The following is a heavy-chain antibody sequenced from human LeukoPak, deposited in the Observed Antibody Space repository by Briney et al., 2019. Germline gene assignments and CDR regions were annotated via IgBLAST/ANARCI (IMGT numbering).Heavy chain of an antibody. J-gene: IGHJ4*02. V-gene: IGHV3-74*01. Sequence: GGSLRLSCAASGFTFSSRWMHWVRQAPGKGPVWVSRINTDGSITTYADSVKGRFTISRDNAKSTLYLQMSSLRAEDTAVYYCARQRAVAANIIDNWGQGTLVTVSS. D-gene: IGHD6-19*01. CDR2: INTDGSIT. CDR1: GFTFSSRW. CDR3: ARQRAVAANIIDN.